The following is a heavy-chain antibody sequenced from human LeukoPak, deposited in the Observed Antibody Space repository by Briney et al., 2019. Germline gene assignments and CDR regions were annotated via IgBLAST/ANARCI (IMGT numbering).Heavy chain of an antibody. D-gene: IGHD3-10*01. V-gene: IGHV1-2*02. J-gene: IGHJ6*03. CDR1: GYTFSGYY. Sequence: ASVKVSCKASGYTFSGYYMHWMRQAPGQGLEWMGWINPNSGDTNYAQKFQGRVTMTRDTSITTAYMELSSLRSDDTAVYFCARVGPYGSGTLFLRTDSYYYMDVWGKGTTVTVSS. CDR3: ARVGPYGSGTLFLRTDSYYYMDV. CDR2: INPNSGDT.